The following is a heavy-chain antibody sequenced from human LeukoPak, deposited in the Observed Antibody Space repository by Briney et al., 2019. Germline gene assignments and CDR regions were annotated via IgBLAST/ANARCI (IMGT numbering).Heavy chain of an antibody. D-gene: IGHD5-12*01. V-gene: IGHV4-39*07. Sequence: SSETLSLTCTVSGGSVSISSYYWGWIRQPPGKGLEWIGSIYYSGNTFYNPSLKSRVTISVDTSKNQFSLKLSSVTAADTALYYCARYHSGYDDYWGQGTLVTVSS. CDR3: ARYHSGYDDY. CDR1: GGSVSISSYY. CDR2: IYYSGNT. J-gene: IGHJ4*02.